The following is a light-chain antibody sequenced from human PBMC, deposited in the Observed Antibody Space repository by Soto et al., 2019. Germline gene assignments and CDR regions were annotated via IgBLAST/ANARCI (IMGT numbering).Light chain of an antibody. V-gene: IGLV2-14*01. Sequence: QSAVTQPASVSGSPGQSITISCTGTSSDVGAYNRVSWYQQHSGKAPKLMIYEVSNRPSGVSNRFSGSKSGNTASLTISGLQAEDEADYYCLSYTTSSSYVFGTGTKLTVL. J-gene: IGLJ1*01. CDR3: LSYTTSSSYV. CDR2: EVS. CDR1: SSDVGAYNR.